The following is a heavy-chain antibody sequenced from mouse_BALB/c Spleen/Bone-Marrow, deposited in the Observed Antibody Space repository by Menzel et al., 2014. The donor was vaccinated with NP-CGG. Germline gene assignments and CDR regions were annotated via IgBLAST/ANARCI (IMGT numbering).Heavy chain of an antibody. CDR1: GFAFSSYD. CDR2: ISSGGGST. V-gene: IGHV5-12-1*01. J-gene: IGHJ2*01. Sequence: VHLVESGGGLVKPGGSLKLSCAASGFAFSSYDMSWVRQTPEKRLEWVAYISSGGGSTYYPDTVKGRFTISRDNAKNTLYLQMSSLKSEDTAMYYCARHRYYFDYWGQGTTLTVSS. CDR3: ARHRYYFDY.